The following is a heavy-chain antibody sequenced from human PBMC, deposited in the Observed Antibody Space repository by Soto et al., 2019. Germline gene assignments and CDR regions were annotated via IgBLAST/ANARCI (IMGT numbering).Heavy chain of an antibody. CDR2: INGGTGYT. D-gene: IGHD2-21*02. CDR1: GYTFSAYA. Sequence: GASVKVSCKASGYTFSAYALHWVRQAPGQRLEWMGWINGGTGYTRYSQKFQARVTITRDTSASTAYVELTSLRSEDTAVYYCASGPVAVTGPSYYYGMDVWGQGTTVTVSS. CDR3: ASGPVAVTGPSYYYGMDV. J-gene: IGHJ6*02. V-gene: IGHV1-3*01.